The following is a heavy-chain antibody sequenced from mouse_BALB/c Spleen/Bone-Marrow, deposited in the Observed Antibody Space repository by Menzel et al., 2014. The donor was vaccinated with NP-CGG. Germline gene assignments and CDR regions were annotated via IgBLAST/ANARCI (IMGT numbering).Heavy chain of an antibody. CDR3: ARGVYGYVKYAMDY. J-gene: IGHJ4*01. V-gene: IGHV5-17*02. CDR1: GFTFSSFG. Sequence: DVKLVESGGGLVQPGGSRKLSCAASGFTFSSFGMHWVRQAPEKGLEWVAYISGGSSTIYYADTVKGRFTISRDNPKNTLFPQMTSLRSEDTAMYYCARGVYGYVKYAMDYWGQGTSVTVSS. D-gene: IGHD1-2*01. CDR2: ISGGSSTI.